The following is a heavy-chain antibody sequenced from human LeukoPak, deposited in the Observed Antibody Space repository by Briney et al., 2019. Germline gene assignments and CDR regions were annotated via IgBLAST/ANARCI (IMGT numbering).Heavy chain of an antibody. CDR1: GYTFTSYH. J-gene: IGHJ6*03. Sequence: ASVKVSCKASGYTFTSYHITWVRQAPGQGLEWMGWISGYNGNTNYAQKFQGRVSMTTDTSTSTAYMELRSLRSDDTAVYYCAKAGSGYAFDLAAAGYYYYYMDVWGKGTTVTVSS. CDR3: AKAGSGYAFDLAAAGYYYYYMDV. D-gene: IGHD6-13*01. CDR2: ISGYNGNT. V-gene: IGHV1-18*01.